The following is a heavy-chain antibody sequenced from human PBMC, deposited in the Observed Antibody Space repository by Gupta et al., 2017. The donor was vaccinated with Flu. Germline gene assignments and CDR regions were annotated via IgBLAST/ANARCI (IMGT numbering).Heavy chain of an antibody. Sequence: EVQLLESGGGLVQPGGSLGLSCEASGFPFSSYAMSWVRQAPGKGLEWVSAISGSGGSTYYADSVKGRFTISRDNSKNTLYLQMNSLRAEDTAVYYCATNLPVGATTPWDYWGQGTLVTVSS. CDR1: GFPFSSYA. CDR3: ATNLPVGATTPWDY. J-gene: IGHJ4*02. CDR2: ISGSGGST. V-gene: IGHV3-23*01. D-gene: IGHD1-26*01.